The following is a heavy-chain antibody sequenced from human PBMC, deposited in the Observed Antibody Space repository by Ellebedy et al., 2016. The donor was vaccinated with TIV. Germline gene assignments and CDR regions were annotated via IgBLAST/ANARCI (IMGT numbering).Heavy chain of an antibody. CDR1: GYTFTSYF. J-gene: IGHJ4*02. V-gene: IGHV1-46*04. D-gene: IGHD6-19*01. CDR2: INPSVGST. CDR3: ARARSSGWLHTPDY. Sequence: AASVKVSCKASGYTFTSYFMHWVRQAPGQGLEWMGIINPSVGSTTYAQKLQGRVTMTRDTSTSTVYMELSSLRSEDTAVDYCARARSSGWLHTPDYWGQGTLVTVSS.